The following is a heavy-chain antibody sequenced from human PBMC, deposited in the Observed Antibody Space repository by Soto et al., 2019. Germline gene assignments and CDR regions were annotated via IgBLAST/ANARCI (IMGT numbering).Heavy chain of an antibody. CDR1: GYTFTSYY. D-gene: IGHD4-4*01. V-gene: IGHV1-46*01. CDR3: ARDLETTVTTEYYYGMDV. J-gene: IGHJ6*02. CDR2: INPSGGST. Sequence: ASVKVSCQASGYTFTSYYMHWVRQAPGQGLEWMGIINPSGGSTSYAQKFQGRVTMTRDTSTSTVYMELSSLRSEDTAVYYCARDLETTVTTEYYYGMDVWGQGTTVTVSS.